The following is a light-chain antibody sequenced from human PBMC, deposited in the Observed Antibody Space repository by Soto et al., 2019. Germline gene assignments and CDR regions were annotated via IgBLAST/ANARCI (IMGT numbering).Light chain of an antibody. V-gene: IGKV3-15*01. J-gene: IGKJ1*01. CDR3: QQYNNWWT. CDR1: QSVRSS. CDR2: GAS. Sequence: EIMMTQSPATLSVSPGERATLSCRASQSVRSSLAWYQQKPGQAPRLLIYGASTRATGIPARFSGSGSGTEFTLTINSLQSEDFAVYYCQQYNNWWTFGHGTKVEIK.